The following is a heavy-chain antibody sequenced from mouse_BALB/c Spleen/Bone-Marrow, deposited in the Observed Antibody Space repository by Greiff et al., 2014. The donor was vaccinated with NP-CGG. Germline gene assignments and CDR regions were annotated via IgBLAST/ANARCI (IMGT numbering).Heavy chain of an antibody. CDR1: GYIFSSYW. Sequence: QVQLQQSGAELMKPGASVKISCKTSGYIFSSYWIEWVKQRPGHGLEWIGEILPGSGSTNSNEKFKGKATFTADTSSNTAYMQLSSLTSEDSAVYYCARELGLRLAYWGQGTLVTVSA. CDR3: ARELGLRLAY. D-gene: IGHD3-1*01. CDR2: ILPGSGST. J-gene: IGHJ3*01. V-gene: IGHV1-9*01.